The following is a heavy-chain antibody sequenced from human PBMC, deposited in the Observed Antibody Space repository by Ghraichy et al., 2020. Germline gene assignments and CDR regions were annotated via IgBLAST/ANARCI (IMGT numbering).Heavy chain of an antibody. CDR3: AKDSSSWLLYNWFDP. CDR2: ISGSGGST. Sequence: GGSLRLSCAAPGFTFSSYAMSWVRQAPGKGLEWVSAISGSGGSTYYADSVKGRFTISRDNSKNTLYLQMNSLRAEDTAVYYCAKDSSSWLLYNWFDPWGQGTLVTVSS. J-gene: IGHJ5*02. V-gene: IGHV3-23*01. CDR1: GFTFSSYA. D-gene: IGHD6-13*01.